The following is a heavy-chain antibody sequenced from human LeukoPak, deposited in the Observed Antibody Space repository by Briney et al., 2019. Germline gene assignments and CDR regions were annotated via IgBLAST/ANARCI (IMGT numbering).Heavy chain of an antibody. CDR3: AGDSGYYMKEDAFDT. J-gene: IGHJ3*02. V-gene: IGHV1-46*01. D-gene: IGHD3-22*01. Sequence: ASVKVSCKTSGYTFTSYYMHWVRQAPGQGLEWMGIINPMGGSTSNAQKFQGRVITTRDTSTSTVYMELSSLRSEDTAVYYCAGDSGYYMKEDAFDTWGQGTMVTVSS. CDR1: GYTFTSYY. CDR2: INPMGGST.